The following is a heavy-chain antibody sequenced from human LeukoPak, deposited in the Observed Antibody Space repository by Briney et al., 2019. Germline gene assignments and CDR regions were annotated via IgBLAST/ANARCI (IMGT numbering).Heavy chain of an antibody. V-gene: IGHV4-30-2*01. Sequence: PSETLSLTCGVSGGSISSGGFSWSWLRQPPEKGLEWIGYIYHSGSTYYKPSLKSRVTISIDRSKNYSSLNLSSVTAADTAVYYCASTYTGYSSSWYEAPYFDYWGQGTLVTVSS. J-gene: IGHJ4*02. CDR2: IYHSGST. D-gene: IGHD6-13*01. CDR1: GGSISSGGFS. CDR3: ASTYTGYSSSWYEAPYFDY.